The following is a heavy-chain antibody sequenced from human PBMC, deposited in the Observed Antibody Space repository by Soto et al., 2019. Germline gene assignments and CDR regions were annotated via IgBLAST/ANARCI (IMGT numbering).Heavy chain of an antibody. CDR3: ARHPFNYYGSGSYPRNNWFDP. V-gene: IGHV4-59*08. D-gene: IGHD3-10*01. CDR1: GGSISSYY. Sequence: SETLSLTCTVSGGSISSYYWSWIRQPPGKGLEWIGYIYYSGSTNYNPSLKSRVTISVDTSKNQFSLKLGSVTAADTAVYYCARHPFNYYGSGSYPRNNWFDPWGQGTLVTVSS. CDR2: IYYSGST. J-gene: IGHJ5*02.